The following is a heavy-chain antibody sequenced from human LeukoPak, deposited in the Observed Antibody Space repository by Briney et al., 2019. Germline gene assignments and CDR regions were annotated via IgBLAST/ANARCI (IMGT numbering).Heavy chain of an antibody. Sequence: PGGSLRLSCAASGFTFSNYEMNWVRQAPGKGLEWISHISNFGDIIHYADSVEGRFTISRDNAKNSLDLQMNSLRADDTAIYYCARSKIDYWGQGTLVTVSS. D-gene: IGHD4-11*01. CDR2: ISNFGDII. CDR1: GFTFSNYE. J-gene: IGHJ4*02. V-gene: IGHV3-48*03. CDR3: ARSKIDY.